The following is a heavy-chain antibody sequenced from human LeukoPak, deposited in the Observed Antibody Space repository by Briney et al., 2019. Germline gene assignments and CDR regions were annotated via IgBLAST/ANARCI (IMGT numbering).Heavy chain of an antibody. V-gene: IGHV4-4*07. J-gene: IGHJ5*02. D-gene: IGHD3-3*01. CDR2: IYTSGST. CDR3: AREGGLYYDFWSGYFDP. CDR1: GGSISSYY. Sequence: SETLSLTCTVSGGSISSYYWSWIRQPAGKGLEWIGRIYTSGSTNYNPSLKSRVTMSVDTSKNQFSLKLSSVTAADTAVYYCAREGGLYYDFWSGYFDPWGQGTLVIVSS.